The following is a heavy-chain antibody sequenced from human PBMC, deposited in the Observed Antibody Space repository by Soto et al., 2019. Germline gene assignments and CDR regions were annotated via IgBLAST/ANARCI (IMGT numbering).Heavy chain of an antibody. Sequence: QVQLQESGPGLVKPSQTLSLTCTVSGGSISSGDYYWSWIRQPPGKGLEWIGYIYYSGSTYYNPSLKCRVTISVDTAKNQFSLKLSSVTAADTAVYYCARGGVTISGTFDIWGQGTMVTVSS. D-gene: IGHD3-3*01. V-gene: IGHV4-30-4*01. CDR3: ARGGVTISGTFDI. CDR2: IYYSGST. J-gene: IGHJ3*02. CDR1: GGSISSGDYY.